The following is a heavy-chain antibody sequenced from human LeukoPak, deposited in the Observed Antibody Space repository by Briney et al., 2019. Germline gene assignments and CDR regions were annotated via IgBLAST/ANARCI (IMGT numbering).Heavy chain of an antibody. Sequence: SETLSLTCAVSGGSISSSNWWSWVRQPPGKGLEWIGEINHSGSTNYNPSLKSRVTISVDTSKNQFSLKLSSVTAADTAVYYCARRGYDSSGYYYAYWGQGTLVTVSS. CDR1: GGSISSSNW. J-gene: IGHJ4*02. CDR3: ARRGYDSSGYYYAY. V-gene: IGHV4-4*02. D-gene: IGHD3-22*01. CDR2: INHSGST.